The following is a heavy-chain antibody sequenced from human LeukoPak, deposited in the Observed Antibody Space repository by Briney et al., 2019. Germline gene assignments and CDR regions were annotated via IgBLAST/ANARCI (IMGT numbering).Heavy chain of an antibody. CDR2: IYTSGST. CDR3: ARDLRTTAGSNWFDP. V-gene: IGHV4-4*07. CDR1: GGSISGYY. J-gene: IGHJ5*02. D-gene: IGHD3-10*01. Sequence: SETLSPTCTVSGGSISGYYWSWIRQPAGKGLEWIGRIYTSGSTNYNPSLKSRVTMSVDTSKNQFSLKLSSVTAADTAVYYCARDLRTTAGSNWFDPWGQGTLVTVSS.